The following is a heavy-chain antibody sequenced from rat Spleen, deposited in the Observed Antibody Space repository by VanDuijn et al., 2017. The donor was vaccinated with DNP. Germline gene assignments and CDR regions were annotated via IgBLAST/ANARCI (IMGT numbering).Heavy chain of an antibody. CDR2: IFFDGSGT. Sequence: EVQLVESGGGLVQAGRSLKLSCAASGFTFSDYNMAWVRQAPKKGLEWVATIFFDGSGTYYGDSVKGRFTISRDNAKSVLYLQMDSLRSEDTATYYCVRQGGALDYWGQGVMVTVSS. V-gene: IGHV5S10*01. J-gene: IGHJ2*01. CDR1: GFTFSDYN. D-gene: IGHD5-1*01. CDR3: VRQGGALDY.